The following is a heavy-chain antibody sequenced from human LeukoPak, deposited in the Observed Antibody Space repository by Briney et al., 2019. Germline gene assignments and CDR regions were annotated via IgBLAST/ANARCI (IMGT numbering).Heavy chain of an antibody. Sequence: ASVKVSCKASGGTFSSYAISWVRQAPGQGLEWMGGIIPIFGTANYAQKFQGRVTITADESTSTAYMELSSLRSEDTAVYYCTIIRGFGSLVDVWGKGTTVTVSS. V-gene: IGHV1-69*13. CDR2: IIPIFGTA. J-gene: IGHJ6*04. D-gene: IGHD3-10*01. CDR3: TIIRGFGSLVDV. CDR1: GGTFSSYA.